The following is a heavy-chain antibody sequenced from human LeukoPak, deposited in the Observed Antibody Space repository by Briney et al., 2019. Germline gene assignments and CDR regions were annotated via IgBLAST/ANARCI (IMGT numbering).Heavy chain of an antibody. Sequence: PSETLSLTCTVSGGSISSSSYYWSWIRQPAGKGLEWIGRIYTSGSTNYNPSLKSRVTMSVDTSKNQFSLKLSSVTAADTAVYYCARDMPMIAAAGLFDPWGQGTLVTVSS. V-gene: IGHV4-61*02. CDR1: GGSISSSSYY. CDR2: IYTSGST. J-gene: IGHJ5*02. CDR3: ARDMPMIAAAGLFDP. D-gene: IGHD6-13*01.